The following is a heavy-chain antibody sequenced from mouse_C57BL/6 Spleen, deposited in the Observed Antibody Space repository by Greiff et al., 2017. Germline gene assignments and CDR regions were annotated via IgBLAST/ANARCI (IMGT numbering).Heavy chain of an antibody. J-gene: IGHJ4*01. CDR2: ISYDGSN. D-gene: IGHD1-1*01. Sequence: EVKLVESGPGLVKPSQSLSLTCSVTGYSITSGYYWYWIRQFPGNKLGWMGYISYDGSNNYNPSLKNRISITLDTSKNHFFLKLKSVTTEDTATYYCARGYYGCSYAMDYWGQGTSVTVSS. CDR1: GYSITSGYY. V-gene: IGHV3-6*01. CDR3: ARGYYGCSYAMDY.